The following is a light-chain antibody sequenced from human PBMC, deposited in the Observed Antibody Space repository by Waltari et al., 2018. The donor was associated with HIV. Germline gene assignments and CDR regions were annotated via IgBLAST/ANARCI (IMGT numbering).Light chain of an antibody. CDR2: GVR. J-gene: IGLJ3*02. CDR1: SSDVGVYDY. Sequence: QSALTQPASVSGSPGQSITISCTGPSSDVGVYDYVSWYQQHPGKAPKLRIFGVRYRPPGVSSRFSGSKSGNTASLTISGLRAEDEADYYCSSYTTSSTLVVFGGGTRLTVL. V-gene: IGLV2-14*01. CDR3: SSYTTSSTLVV.